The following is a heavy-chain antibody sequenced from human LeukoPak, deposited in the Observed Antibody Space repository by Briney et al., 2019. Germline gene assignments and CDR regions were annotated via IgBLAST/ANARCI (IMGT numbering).Heavy chain of an antibody. CDR3: ARDQVVPAAFDY. CDR1: GFTFSSYG. CDR2: IWYDGSNK. V-gene: IGHV3-33*01. D-gene: IGHD2-2*01. Sequence: GGSLRLSCAASGFTFSSYGMHWVRQAPGKGLEWVAVIWYDGSNKYYADSVKGRFTISRDNSKNTLCLQMNSLRAEDTAVYYCARDQVVPAAFDYWGQGTLVTVSS. J-gene: IGHJ4*02.